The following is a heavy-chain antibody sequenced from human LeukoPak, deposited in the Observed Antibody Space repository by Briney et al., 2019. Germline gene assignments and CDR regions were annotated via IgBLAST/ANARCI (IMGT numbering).Heavy chain of an antibody. CDR2: FYIGGST. D-gene: IGHD5-24*01. V-gene: IGHV3-66*01. CDR3: ARGDGYNFFDH. Sequence: GGSLRLSCAASGFTVSSNYVSWVRQAPGKGLEWVSVFYIGGSTYYADSVKGRFTISRDNSKNSVYLQMNSLRVEDTAVYYCARGDGYNFFDHWGQGTLVTVSS. J-gene: IGHJ4*02. CDR1: GFTVSSNY.